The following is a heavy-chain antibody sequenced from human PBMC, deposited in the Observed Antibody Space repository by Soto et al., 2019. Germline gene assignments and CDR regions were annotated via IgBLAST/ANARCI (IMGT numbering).Heavy chain of an antibody. D-gene: IGHD3-22*01. CDR3: AGADDSSGYYQTNFDY. CDR2: IYYSGST. J-gene: IGHJ4*02. Sequence: SQTLSLTCNXSGGSISSYYWIWILQKPVKGLEWIGYIYYSGSTNYNPSLKSRVTISVDTSKNQFSLKLSSVTAADTAVYYCAGADDSSGYYQTNFDYWGQGTLVTVSS. CDR1: GGSISSYY. V-gene: IGHV4-59*01.